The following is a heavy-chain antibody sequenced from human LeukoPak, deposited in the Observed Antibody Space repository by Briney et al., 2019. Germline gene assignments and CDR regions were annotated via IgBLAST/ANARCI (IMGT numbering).Heavy chain of an antibody. CDR2: ISSSSSYI. J-gene: IGHJ4*02. CDR1: GFTFSSYS. CDR3: ARGLISSSWSEPYYFDY. V-gene: IGHV3-21*01. D-gene: IGHD6-13*01. Sequence: PGGSLRLSCAASGFTFSSYSMNWVRQAPGKGLEWVSSISSSSSYIYYADSVKGRFTISRDNAKNSLYLQMNSLRAEDTAVYYCARGLISSSWSEPYYFDYWGQGTLVTVSS.